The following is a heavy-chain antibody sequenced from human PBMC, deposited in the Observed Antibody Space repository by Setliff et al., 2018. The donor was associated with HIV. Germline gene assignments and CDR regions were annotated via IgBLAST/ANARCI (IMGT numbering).Heavy chain of an antibody. Sequence: GGSLRLSCAASGFTFSSYTRKWVRQAPGKGLEWVSFISSSSHYINYADSVTGRITISRDNAKNSLYLKMNSLRGEDTAVYYCARDPPGGSYPYYFDYWGQGTLVTVSS. CDR3: ARDPPGGSYPYYFDY. J-gene: IGHJ4*02. CDR2: ISSSSHYI. CDR1: GFTFSSYT. V-gene: IGHV3-21*01. D-gene: IGHD1-26*01.